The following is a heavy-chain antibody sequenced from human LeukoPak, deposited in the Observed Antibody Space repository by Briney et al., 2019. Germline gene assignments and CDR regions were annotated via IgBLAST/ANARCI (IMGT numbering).Heavy chain of an antibody. Sequence: PGGTLRLSCAASGFTFGSYGMSWVRLAPGKGLEWVSAISASGGSTYYADSVKGRFTISRDNSENTLYLQMNSLRAEDTAVYYCAKATGYLLWGQGTLVTVSS. CDR3: AKATGYLL. V-gene: IGHV3-23*01. CDR1: GFTFGSYG. D-gene: IGHD1-14*01. CDR2: ISASGGST. J-gene: IGHJ4*02.